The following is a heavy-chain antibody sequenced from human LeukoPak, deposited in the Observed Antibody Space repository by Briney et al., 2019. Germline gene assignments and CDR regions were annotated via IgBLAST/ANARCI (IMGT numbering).Heavy chain of an antibody. Sequence: GGSLRLSCAASGFTFSNYAMHWVRQAPGKGLEWMSVISYDGNNKYYADSVKGRFTISRDNSKNTLYLQMNSLRAEDTAVYYCAKDRVLRYFDWLFDLDYWGQGTLVTVSS. CDR2: ISYDGNNK. J-gene: IGHJ4*02. CDR1: GFTFSNYA. V-gene: IGHV3-30*04. D-gene: IGHD3-9*01. CDR3: AKDRVLRYFDWLFDLDY.